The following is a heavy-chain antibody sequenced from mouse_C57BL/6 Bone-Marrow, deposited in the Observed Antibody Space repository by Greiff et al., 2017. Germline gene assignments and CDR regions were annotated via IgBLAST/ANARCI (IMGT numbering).Heavy chain of an antibody. CDR1: GFTFSSYA. Sequence: EVQLQQSGGGLVKPGGSLKLSCAASGFTFSSYAMSWVRQTPEKRLEWVATISDGGSYTYYPDNVKGRSTISRDNAKNNLYLQMSHLTSEDAALYYCACDRGYYYGSSYDYWGQGTTLTVSS. D-gene: IGHD1-1*01. V-gene: IGHV5-4*01. CDR2: ISDGGSYT. CDR3: ACDRGYYYGSSYDY. J-gene: IGHJ2*01.